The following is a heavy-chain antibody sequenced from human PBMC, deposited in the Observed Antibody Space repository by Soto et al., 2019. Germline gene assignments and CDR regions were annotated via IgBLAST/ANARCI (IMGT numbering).Heavy chain of an antibody. V-gene: IGHV4-59*12. D-gene: IGHD6-25*01. Sequence: QVQLQESGPGLVKPSETLSLTCTVSGGSISSYYWSWIRQPPGKGLEWIGYMYYSGSTNYNPALKTRVTVSVDPSKNHSSLKLSSVTAADTAVYCCARTSRAENWFDPWGQGTLVTVSS. CDR1: GGSISSYY. CDR2: MYYSGST. J-gene: IGHJ5*02. CDR3: ARTSRAENWFDP.